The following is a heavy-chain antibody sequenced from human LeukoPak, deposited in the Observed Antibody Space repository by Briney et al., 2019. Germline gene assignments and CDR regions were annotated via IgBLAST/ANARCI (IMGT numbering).Heavy chain of an antibody. Sequence: GGSLRLSCAASGFTVSSNYTSWVRQAPGKGLEWVSVIYSGGSTYYADSVKGRFTISRDNSKNTLYLQMNSLRAEDTAVYYCARDYYYDSRGYPSDYYGMDVWGQGTTVTVSS. CDR2: IYSGGST. CDR1: GFTVSSNY. CDR3: ARDYYYDSRGYPSDYYGMDV. J-gene: IGHJ6*02. D-gene: IGHD3-22*01. V-gene: IGHV3-53*01.